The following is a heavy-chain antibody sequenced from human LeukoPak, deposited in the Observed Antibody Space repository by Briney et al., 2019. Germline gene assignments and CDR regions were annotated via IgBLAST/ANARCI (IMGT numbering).Heavy chain of an antibody. Sequence: SVKVSCKASGGTFSIYAISWVRQAPGQGLEWMGRIIPILGIANYAQKFQGRVTITADKSTSTAYMELSSLRSEDTAVYYCARDTIVVVPAAMRNYYGMDVWGQGTTVTVSS. J-gene: IGHJ6*02. CDR1: GGTFSIYA. D-gene: IGHD2-2*01. CDR2: IIPILGIA. V-gene: IGHV1-69*04. CDR3: ARDTIVVVPAAMRNYYGMDV.